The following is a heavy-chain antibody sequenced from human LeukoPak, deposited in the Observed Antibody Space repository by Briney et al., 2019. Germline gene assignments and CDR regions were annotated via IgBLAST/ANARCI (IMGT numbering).Heavy chain of an antibody. V-gene: IGHV3-23*01. J-gene: IGHJ4*02. CDR1: GFTFDDYG. CDR3: AKDLGYGGSYSDY. CDR2: ISGSGGST. Sequence: GGSLRLSCAASGFTFDDYGMSWVRQAPGKGLEWVSAISGSGGSTYYADSVKGRFTISRDNSKNTLYLQMNSLRAEDTAVYYCAKDLGYGGSYSDYWGQGTLVTVSS. D-gene: IGHD1-26*01.